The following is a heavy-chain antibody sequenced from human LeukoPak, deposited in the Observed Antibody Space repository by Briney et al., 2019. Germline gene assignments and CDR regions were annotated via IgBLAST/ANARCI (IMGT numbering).Heavy chain of an antibody. J-gene: IGHJ4*02. D-gene: IGHD6-13*01. CDR2: IYYSGST. CDR1: GFTFSSYS. CDR3: ARPNGVAAAGTRFDY. V-gene: IGHV4-39*01. Sequence: GSLRLSCAASGFTFSSYSMNWIRQPPGKGLEWIGTIYYSGSTYYKPSLKSRVTISVDTSKNQISLKLSSVTAADTAVYYCARPNGVAAAGTRFDYWGQGTLVTVSS.